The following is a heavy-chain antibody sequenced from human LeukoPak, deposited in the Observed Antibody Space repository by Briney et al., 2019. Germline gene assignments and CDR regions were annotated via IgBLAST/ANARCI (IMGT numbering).Heavy chain of an antibody. Sequence: VASVKVSCKASGYTFTGYYMHWVRRAPGQGLEWMGWINPNSGGTNYAQKFQGRVTMTRDTSISTAYMELSRLRSDDTAVYYCARDRGEVATLYYYYYMDVWGKGTTVTVSS. CDR1: GYTFTGYY. CDR3: ARDRGEVATLYYYYYMDV. CDR2: INPNSGGT. V-gene: IGHV1-2*02. D-gene: IGHD5-24*01. J-gene: IGHJ6*03.